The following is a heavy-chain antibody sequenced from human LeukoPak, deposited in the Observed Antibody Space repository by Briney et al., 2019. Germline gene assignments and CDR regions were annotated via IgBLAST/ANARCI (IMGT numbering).Heavy chain of an antibody. CDR3: ARDLRIAAAGSTLDY. D-gene: IGHD6-13*01. V-gene: IGHV3-30*04. CDR1: GFTFSSYA. Sequence: PGGSLRLSCAASGFTFSSYAMHWVRQAPGKGLEWVAVISYDGSNKYYADSVKGRFTISRDNSKNTLYLQMNSLRAEDTAVYYCARDLRIAAAGSTLDYWGQGTLVTVSS. J-gene: IGHJ4*02. CDR2: ISYDGSNK.